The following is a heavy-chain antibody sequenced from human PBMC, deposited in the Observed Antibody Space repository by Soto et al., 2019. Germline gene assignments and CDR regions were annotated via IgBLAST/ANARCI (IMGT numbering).Heavy chain of an antibody. CDR1: GFTFSSYA. V-gene: IGHV3-30-3*01. CDR3: ASAMDV. J-gene: IGHJ6*02. Sequence: QVQLVESGGGVVQPGRSLRLSCAASGFTFSSYAMHWVRQAPGKGLEWVAVISYDGSNKYYADSVKGRFTISRENSKNTLLLQMNSLSVEATAVYYCASAMDVWGQGTTVTVSS. CDR2: ISYDGSNK.